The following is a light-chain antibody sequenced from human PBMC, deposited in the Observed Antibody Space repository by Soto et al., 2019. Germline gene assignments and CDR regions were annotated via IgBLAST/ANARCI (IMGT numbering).Light chain of an antibody. V-gene: IGLV1-40*01. CDR1: SSNIGAGYG. CDR3: QSYDNSLRGSV. J-gene: IGLJ2*01. CDR2: SNT. Sequence: QSVLTQPPSVSGAPGQRVTISCTGSSSNIGAGYGVHWYQKLPGTAPKLLIYSNTNRPSGVPDRFSGSKSGTSASLAITGLQTEDEADYYCQSYDNSLRGSVFGGRTQLTVL.